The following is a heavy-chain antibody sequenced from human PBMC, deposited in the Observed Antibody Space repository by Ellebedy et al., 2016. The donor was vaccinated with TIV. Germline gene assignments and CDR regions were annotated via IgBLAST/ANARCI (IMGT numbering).Heavy chain of an antibody. Sequence: SETLSLTXAVYGGSFSGFYWSWIRQPPGKGLEWIGEIDHSGRTEYNPSLKSRVTISVDTSKNQFSLKVNSVTAEDTAVYYCVYGDYFDYWGQGTLVTVSS. J-gene: IGHJ4*02. V-gene: IGHV4-34*01. CDR1: GGSFSGFY. D-gene: IGHD4-17*01. CDR3: VYGDYFDY. CDR2: IDHSGRT.